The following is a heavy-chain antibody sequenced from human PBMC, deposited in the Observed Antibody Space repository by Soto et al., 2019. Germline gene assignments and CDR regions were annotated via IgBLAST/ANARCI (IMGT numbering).Heavy chain of an antibody. Sequence: QVQLVESGGGVVQTGRSLRLFCAASGFTFSNYAMHWVRQAPGKGREWVAVIWDDGSYEYYAASVKGRFTISRDNSRNTLYLQMNSLSAEDTAIYFCARDLEGIAAAGPDSWGQGTLVTVSS. CDR3: ARDLEGIAAAGPDS. V-gene: IGHV3-33*01. CDR1: GFTFSNYA. D-gene: IGHD6-13*01. CDR2: IWDDGSYE. J-gene: IGHJ4*02.